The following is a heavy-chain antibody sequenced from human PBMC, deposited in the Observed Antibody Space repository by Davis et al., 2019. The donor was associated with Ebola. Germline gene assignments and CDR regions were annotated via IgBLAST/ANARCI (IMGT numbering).Heavy chain of an antibody. CDR3: ARELLWFGEIFGYYFDY. Sequence: GSLRLSCTVSGGSISSSSYYWGWIRQPPGKGLEWIGSIYYSGSTYYNPPLKSRVTISVDTSKNQFSLKLSSVTAADTAVYYCARELLWFGEIFGYYFDYWGQGTLVTVSS. CDR1: GGSISSSSYY. V-gene: IGHV4-39*02. CDR2: IYYSGST. J-gene: IGHJ4*02. D-gene: IGHD3-10*01.